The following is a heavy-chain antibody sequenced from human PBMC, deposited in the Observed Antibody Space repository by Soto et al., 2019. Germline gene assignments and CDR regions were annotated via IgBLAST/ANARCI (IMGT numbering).Heavy chain of an antibody. J-gene: IGHJ6*02. D-gene: IGHD2-21*02. CDR1: GGSFSSYT. V-gene: IGHV1-69*02. CDR3: ARRRYCGADCYKNYYFGMDV. CDR2: IIPVLTIT. Sequence: QAQLVQSGAEVKKPGSSVRLSCSTSGGSFSSYTLNWVRQAPGQGLEWLGRIIPVLTITDYAQKFRGRLTITAGQSSNTAYMELTSLRSDDTAVYYCARRRYCGADCYKNYYFGMDVWGQGTTVTVSS.